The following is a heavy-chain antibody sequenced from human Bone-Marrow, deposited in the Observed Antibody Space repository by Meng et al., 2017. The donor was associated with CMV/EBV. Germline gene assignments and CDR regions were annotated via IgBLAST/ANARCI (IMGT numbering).Heavy chain of an antibody. J-gene: IGHJ6*02. CDR2: IRYDGSNK. CDR3: AAPSPDAILWFGESQPGMDV. V-gene: IGHV3-30*02. D-gene: IGHD3-10*01. CDR1: GFTFSRYG. Sequence: GESLKISCAASGFTFSRYGMHWVRQAPGKGLEWVAFIRYDGSNKYYADSVKGRFTISRDNSKNTLYLQMNSLRAEDTAVYYCAAPSPDAILWFGESQPGMDVWGQGTTVTVSS.